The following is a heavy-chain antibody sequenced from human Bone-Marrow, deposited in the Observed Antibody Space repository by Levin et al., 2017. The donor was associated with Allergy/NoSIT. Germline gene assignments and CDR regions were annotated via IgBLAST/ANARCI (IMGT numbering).Heavy chain of an antibody. CDR1: GFTFSSYA. J-gene: IGHJ4*02. V-gene: IGHV3-30-3*01. D-gene: IGHD3-9*01. CDR3: ARESPNFMCFLAGYYDAIAY. CDR2: ISFDGSSE. Sequence: SCVGSGFTFSSYAFDWVRQIPGKGLEWVALISFDGSSEKYAESVKGRFTISRDNSNNIVYLQMNNLKHEDTAVYYCARESPNFMCFLAGYYDAIAYWGQGTQVTVSS.